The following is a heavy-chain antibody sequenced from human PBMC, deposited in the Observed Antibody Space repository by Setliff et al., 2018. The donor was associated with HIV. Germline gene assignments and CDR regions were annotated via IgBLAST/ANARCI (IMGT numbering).Heavy chain of an antibody. CDR2: IIPIFRTA. CDR3: AREPPRRRGTVAEDY. J-gene: IGHJ4*02. V-gene: IGHV1-69*05. CDR1: GGTFSSYA. Sequence: ASVKVSCKASGGTFSSYAISWVRQAPGQGLEWMGGIIPIFRTAHYAQEFQGRLTLTRDTSMSTVYMELNSLKSEDTAIYYCAREPPRRRGTVAEDYWGQGTLGTVSS. D-gene: IGHD1-26*01.